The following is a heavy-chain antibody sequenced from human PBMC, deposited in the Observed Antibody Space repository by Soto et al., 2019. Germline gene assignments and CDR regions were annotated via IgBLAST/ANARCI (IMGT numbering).Heavy chain of an antibody. CDR2: IIPMFGTA. CDR3: ARTQGAEFQLLYAFDI. J-gene: IGHJ3*02. Sequence: QVQLVQSGAEVRKPGSSVKVSCKASGGTFSTYAISWVRQAPGQGLEWMGGIIPMFGTAKYAQRFQGRFTITADGLTSTASMELTSLRSEDTALYFCARTQGAEFQLLYAFDIWGQGTMVTVSS. CDR1: GGTFSTYA. V-gene: IGHV1-69*01. D-gene: IGHD2-2*01.